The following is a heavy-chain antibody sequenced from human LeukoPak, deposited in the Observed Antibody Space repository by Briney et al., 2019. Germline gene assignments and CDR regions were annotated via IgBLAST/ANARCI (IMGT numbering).Heavy chain of an antibody. V-gene: IGHV1-2*02. CDR2: INPNSGDT. CDR1: GYTFTGYY. Sequence: GASVKVSCKTFGYTFTGYYLHWVRQAPGQGLEWMGWINPNSGDTNYSQKPQGRVTMTKDTSIATAYMELSSLRSDDTALYFCARGPFRNVDIAMVASRFDPWGQGTLVTVSS. CDR3: ARGPFRNVDIAMVASRFDP. D-gene: IGHD5-18*01. J-gene: IGHJ5*02.